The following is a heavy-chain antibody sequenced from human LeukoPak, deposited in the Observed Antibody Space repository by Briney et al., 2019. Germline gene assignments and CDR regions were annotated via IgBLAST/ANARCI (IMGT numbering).Heavy chain of an antibody. CDR1: GGSISSSSYY. J-gene: IGHJ3*02. D-gene: IGHD3-10*02. CDR3: ARDVRGATKLRAFDI. V-gene: IGHV4-39*07. Sequence: KPSETLSLTCTVSGGSISSSSYYWGWIRQPPGKGLEWIGSIYYSGSTYYNPSLKSRVTISVDRSKNQFSLKLSSVTAADTAVYYCARDVRGATKLRAFDIWGQGTMVTVSS. CDR2: IYYSGST.